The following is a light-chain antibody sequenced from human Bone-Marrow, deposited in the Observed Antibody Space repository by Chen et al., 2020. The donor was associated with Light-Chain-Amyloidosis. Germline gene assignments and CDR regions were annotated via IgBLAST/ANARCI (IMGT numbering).Light chain of an antibody. CDR3: QSADSSGTYEVI. Sequence: SYELTQPPSVSVSPGQTARITCSGDDLPTKYAYWYQQKPGQAPVLVIHRDTERPSGISERFSGPSSGTTDTLTISGVQAEDEADYHCQSADSSGTYEVIFGGGTKLTVL. J-gene: IGLJ2*01. CDR2: RDT. CDR1: DLPTKY. V-gene: IGLV3-25*03.